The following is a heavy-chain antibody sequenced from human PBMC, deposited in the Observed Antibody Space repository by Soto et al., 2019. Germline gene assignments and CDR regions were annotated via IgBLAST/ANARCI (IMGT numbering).Heavy chain of an antibody. CDR3: TKVRRRQLCFAF. V-gene: IGHV3-23*01. CDR1: GFRFGHYA. J-gene: IGHJ4*01. D-gene: IGHD1-1*01. Sequence: PGRSLRLWCAASGFRFGHYAMRCVRQDPGKGLXWVXVVXXDXXXXXLXXSVTGRFTISRDNSQNMLYLQMNILRGEDTAIYSCTKVRRRQLCFAFWGHGTLVTVSS. CDR2: VXXDXXXX.